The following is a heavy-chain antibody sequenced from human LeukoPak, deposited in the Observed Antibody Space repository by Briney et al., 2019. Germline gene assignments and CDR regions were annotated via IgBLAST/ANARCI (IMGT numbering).Heavy chain of an antibody. CDR3: ARKTVEVYYGALDP. D-gene: IGHD3-3*01. J-gene: IGHJ5*02. CDR2: MTGTGDTK. V-gene: IGHV3-23*01. Sequence: GGSLTLSCTASGFTFSTYVMTWVRQAPGKGLEWVSGMTGTGDTKYYADSVKGRFTIPRDNSKNTLYLQMNSLRAEDTAVYYCARKTVEVYYGALDPWGQGALVTVSS. CDR1: GFTFSTYV.